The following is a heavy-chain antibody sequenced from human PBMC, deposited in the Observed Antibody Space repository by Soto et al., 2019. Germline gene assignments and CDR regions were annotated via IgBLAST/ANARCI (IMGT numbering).Heavy chain of an antibody. CDR2: ISYDGSNK. CDR1: GFTFSSYG. V-gene: IGHV3-30*18. CDR3: ANNFWSGTIPRTGYYGMDV. J-gene: IGHJ6*02. D-gene: IGHD3-3*01. Sequence: QVQLVESGGGVVQPGRSLRLSCAASGFTFSSYGMHWVRQAPGKGLEWVAVISYDGSNKYYADSVKGRFTISRDNSKNTLYLQMNSLRAEDTAVYYCANNFWSGTIPRTGYYGMDVWGQGTTVTVSS.